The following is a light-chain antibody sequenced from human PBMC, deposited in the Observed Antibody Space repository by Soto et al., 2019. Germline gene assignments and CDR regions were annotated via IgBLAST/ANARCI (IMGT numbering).Light chain of an antibody. J-gene: IGKJ5*01. CDR1: QSISSS. CDR2: AAS. Sequence: DIQMTQSPSSLSASVGDRVTITCRASQSISSSLNWYQQKPGEAPKLLLYAASSLQLGVPSRFSCRGCAPDGDCSTSSLPREDLETYHCKHWYSSLGHAFGQGTRVEMK. V-gene: IGKV1-39*01. CDR3: KHWYSSLGHA.